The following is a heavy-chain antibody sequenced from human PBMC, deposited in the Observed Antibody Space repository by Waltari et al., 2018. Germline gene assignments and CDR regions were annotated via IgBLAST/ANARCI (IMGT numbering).Heavy chain of an antibody. J-gene: IGHJ4*02. V-gene: IGHV3-33*01. CDR2: IWYDGSNK. Sequence: QVQLVESGGGVVQPGRSLRLSCAASGFTFSSYGMHWVRQAPGKGLEWVAVIWYDGSNKYYADSVKGRFTISRDNSKNTLYLQMNSLRAEDTAVYYCARDDGKWELRGIDYWGQGTLVTVSS. CDR1: GFTFSSYG. CDR3: ARDDGKWELRGIDY. D-gene: IGHD1-26*01.